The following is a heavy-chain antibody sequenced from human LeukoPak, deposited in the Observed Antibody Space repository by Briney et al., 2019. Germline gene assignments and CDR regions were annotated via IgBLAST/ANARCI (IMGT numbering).Heavy chain of an antibody. Sequence: KPSETLSLTCTVSGGSISSYYWSWLRQPPGKGLEWIGYIYYSGSTNYNPSLKSRVTISVDTSKNQFSLKLSSVTAADTAVYYCARRGVGASFDYWGQGTLVTVSS. CDR3: ARRGVGASFDY. CDR2: IYYSGST. J-gene: IGHJ4*02. CDR1: GGSISSYY. D-gene: IGHD1-26*01. V-gene: IGHV4-59*08.